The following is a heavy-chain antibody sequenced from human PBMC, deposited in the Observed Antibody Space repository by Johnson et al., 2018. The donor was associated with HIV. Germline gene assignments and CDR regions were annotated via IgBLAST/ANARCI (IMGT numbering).Heavy chain of an antibody. CDR1: GFTFSNHA. J-gene: IGHJ3*02. V-gene: IGHV3-30-3*01. CDR3: ARPRIEVLPAGAFDI. Sequence: QVQLLESGGGVAQPGRSLRLSCAASGFTFSNHAMHWVRQAPGKGLEWVAVISYDGNYEYYGDSVKGRFTISRDNSKNTVFLQMNSLRGDDTAVYSCARPRIEVLPAGAFDIWGPGTMVTVSS. CDR2: ISYDGNYE. D-gene: IGHD2-2*01.